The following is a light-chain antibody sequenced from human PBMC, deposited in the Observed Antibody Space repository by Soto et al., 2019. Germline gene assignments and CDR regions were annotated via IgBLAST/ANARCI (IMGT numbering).Light chain of an antibody. CDR1: QSIGNY. CDR3: QQSYHPRRT. V-gene: IGKV1-39*01. Sequence: DIQMTQSPSSLSAYVGDRVTITCRASQSIGNYLNWYQQKPGKAPKVLVYSASTLQSGVPSRFSGSGSGTDFTLTSSRLQVEDFATYYCQQSYHPRRTFGHGTKLEIK. J-gene: IGKJ1*01. CDR2: SAS.